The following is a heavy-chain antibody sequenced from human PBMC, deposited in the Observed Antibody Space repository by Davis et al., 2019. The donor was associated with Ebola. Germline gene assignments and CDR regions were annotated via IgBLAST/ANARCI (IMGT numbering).Heavy chain of an antibody. V-gene: IGHV3-7*01. CDR3: AVGTKGVRGLYDY. CDR2: IKQDGSEK. Sequence: PGGSLRLSCAASGFTFSSYWMSWVRQAPGKGLEWVANIKQDGSEKYYVDSVKGRFTISRDNAKNSLYLQMNSLRAEDTAVYYCAVGTKGVRGLYDYWGQGTLVTVSS. J-gene: IGHJ4*02. CDR1: GFTFSSYW. D-gene: IGHD3-10*01.